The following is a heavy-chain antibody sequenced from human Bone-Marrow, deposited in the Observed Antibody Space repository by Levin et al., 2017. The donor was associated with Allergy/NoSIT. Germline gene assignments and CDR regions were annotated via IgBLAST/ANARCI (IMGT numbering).Heavy chain of an antibody. CDR3: ARDPQDYDYIWVAYYYGLDA. D-gene: IGHD3-16*01. CDR2: ISFDGKNK. Sequence: QSSETLSLTCVASGFTFTRYSMHWVRQAPGKGLEWVAVISFDGKNKYYRDSVKGRFTISRDNSKNTLYLQMKSLRAEDTALYYCARDPQDYDYIWVAYYYGLDAWGQGTTVTVSS. V-gene: IGHV3-30*04. J-gene: IGHJ6*02. CDR1: GFTFTRYS.